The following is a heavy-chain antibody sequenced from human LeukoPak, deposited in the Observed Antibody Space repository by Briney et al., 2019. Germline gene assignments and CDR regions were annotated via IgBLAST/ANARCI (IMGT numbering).Heavy chain of an antibody. D-gene: IGHD3-10*01. CDR3: ARHPLLRGVTYDYYYYMDV. J-gene: IGHJ6*03. CDR2: INHSGST. CDR1: GGSFSGYY. Sequence: KSSETLSLTCAVYGGSFSGYYWSWIRQPPGKGLEWIGEINHSGSTNYNPSLKSRVTISVDTSKNQFSLKLSSVTAADTAVYYCARHPLLRGVTYDYYYYMDVWDKGTTVTISS. V-gene: IGHV4-34*01.